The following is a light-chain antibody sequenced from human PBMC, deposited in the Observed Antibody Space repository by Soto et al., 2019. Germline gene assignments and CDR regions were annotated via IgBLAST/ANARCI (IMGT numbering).Light chain of an antibody. J-gene: IGKJ2*01. Sequence: DIPMTQSPSSLSASIGDRVTITCRASQSIYSSLNWYHQKPGKAPKLLIYAASNLQSGVPSRFSGSGSGTDFTLSISSLQPEDFATYYCQQSYRAPYTFGQGTKLEI. CDR3: QQSYRAPYT. CDR2: AAS. V-gene: IGKV1-39*01. CDR1: QSIYSS.